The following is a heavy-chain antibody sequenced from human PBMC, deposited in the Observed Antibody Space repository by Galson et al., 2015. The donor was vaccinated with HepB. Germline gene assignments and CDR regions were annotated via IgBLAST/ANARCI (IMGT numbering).Heavy chain of an antibody. D-gene: IGHD6-13*01. CDR2: INPSGGST. CDR3: ASGSLAAAGLKLPLNWFDP. J-gene: IGHJ5*02. Sequence: SVKVSCKASGYTFTSYYMHWVRQAPGQGLDWMGIINPSGGSTSYAQKFQGRVTMTRDTSTSTVYMELSSLRSEDTAVYYCASGSLAAAGLKLPLNWFDPWGQGTLVTVSS. CDR1: GYTFTSYY. V-gene: IGHV1-46*01.